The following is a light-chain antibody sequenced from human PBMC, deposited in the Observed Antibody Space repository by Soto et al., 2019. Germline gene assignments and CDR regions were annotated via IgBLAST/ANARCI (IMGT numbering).Light chain of an antibody. V-gene: IGKV1-39*01. CDR3: QQSYITPPT. J-gene: IGKJ1*01. CDR2: TTS. CDR1: QSISYF. Sequence: DIQMTQSPSSLSAFVGDRVTITCRASQSISYFLNWYQRKPGKAPNLLIYTTSNLQSGVPSRFSGSGSGTDFTLTISSLQPEDFATYYCQQSYITPPTFGQGTKVDIK.